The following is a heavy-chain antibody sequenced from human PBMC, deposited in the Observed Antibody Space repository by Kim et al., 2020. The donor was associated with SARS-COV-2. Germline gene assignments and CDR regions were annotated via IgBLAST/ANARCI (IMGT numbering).Heavy chain of an antibody. J-gene: IGHJ3*02. D-gene: IGHD4-17*01. V-gene: IGHV4-4*02. CDR3: ARDSTVTTDAFDI. Sequence: TYGPSLKSRVIMSLDESRNQFSLRVNSVTAADSAVYYCARDSTVTTDAFDIWGQGTMVTVSS.